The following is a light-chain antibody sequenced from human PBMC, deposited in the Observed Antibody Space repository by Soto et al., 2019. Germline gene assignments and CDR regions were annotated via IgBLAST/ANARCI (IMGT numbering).Light chain of an antibody. CDR3: AAWDDSLNGWV. Sequence: QSVLTQPPSACGTPGQRVTISCSGSSSNIGSNTVNWYQQLPGTAPKLLIYSNNQRPSGVPDRFSGSKSGNSASLAISGLQSEDEADYYCAAWDDSLNGWVFGGGTKLTVL. CDR2: SNN. J-gene: IGLJ3*02. V-gene: IGLV1-44*01. CDR1: SSNIGSNT.